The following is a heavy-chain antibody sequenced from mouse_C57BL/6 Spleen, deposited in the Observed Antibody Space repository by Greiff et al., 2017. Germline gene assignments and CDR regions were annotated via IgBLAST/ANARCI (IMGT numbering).Heavy chain of an antibody. J-gene: IGHJ4*01. V-gene: IGHV1-52*01. Sequence: QVQLQQPGAELVRPGSSVKLSCKASGYTFTSYWMHWVKQRPIQGLEWIGNIDPSDSETHYNQKFKDKATLTVAKSSSTAYMQLSSLTSEDSAVSDSARSRNGSSPCAMCCWGQGTSVTVSS. CDR1: GYTFTSYW. CDR3: ARSRNGSSPCAMCC. D-gene: IGHD1-1*01. CDR2: IDPSDSET.